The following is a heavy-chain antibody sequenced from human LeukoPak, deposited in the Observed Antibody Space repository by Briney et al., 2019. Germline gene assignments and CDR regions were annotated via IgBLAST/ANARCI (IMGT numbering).Heavy chain of an antibody. D-gene: IGHD6-6*01. V-gene: IGHV3-7*05. CDR3: ARCHSSSSGDY. CDR1: GFTFSTYW. J-gene: IGHJ4*02. CDR2: INQGGSEK. Sequence: PGGSLRLSCAASGFTFSTYWMSWLRQAPGKGLEWVANINQGGSEKYYVDSVKGRFTISRDNAKNSLFLQMNSLRAEDTAVYYCARCHSSSSGDYWGQGTLVTVSS.